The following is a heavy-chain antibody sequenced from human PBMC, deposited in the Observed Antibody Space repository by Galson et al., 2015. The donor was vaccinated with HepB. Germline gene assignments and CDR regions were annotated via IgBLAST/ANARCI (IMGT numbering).Heavy chain of an antibody. CDR2: TFYRSKWYN. CDR1: GDSVSSNSAA. V-gene: IGHV6-1*01. Sequence: CPISGDSVSSNSAAWNRIRQSPSTRLEWLGRTFYRSKWYNDYAVSVKSRMTIHPDTSKNQFSLQLNSVTPEDTAVYYGARDVEVAGIVLGAFDIWGQGTMVTVSS. J-gene: IGHJ3*02. D-gene: IGHD6-19*01. CDR3: ARDVEVAGIVLGAFDI.